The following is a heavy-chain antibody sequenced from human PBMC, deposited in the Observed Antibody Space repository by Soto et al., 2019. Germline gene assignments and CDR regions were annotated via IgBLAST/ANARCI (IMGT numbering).Heavy chain of an antibody. CDR3: ARVADFWSGYFYMDV. V-gene: IGHV1-2*02. Sequence: ASVKVSCKASGYTFTGYYMHWVRQAPGQGLEWMGWINPNSGGTNYAQKFQGRVTITRDTSASTAYMELSSLRSEDTAVYYCARVADFWSGYFYMDVWGKGTTVTVSS. CDR2: INPNSGGT. J-gene: IGHJ6*03. CDR1: GYTFTGYY. D-gene: IGHD3-3*01.